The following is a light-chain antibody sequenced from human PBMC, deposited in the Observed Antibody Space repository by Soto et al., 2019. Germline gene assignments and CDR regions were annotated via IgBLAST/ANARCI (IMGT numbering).Light chain of an antibody. Sequence: DIQMTQSPSSLSASVGDRVTITCRASQSISSYLNWYQQKPGKAPKLLIYAASSLQSGVPSRFSGSGSGTDFTLTISSLQPEDFATYYCPQGYSTHLTCGGGTKVEIK. CDR2: AAS. CDR3: PQGYSTHLT. V-gene: IGKV1-39*01. CDR1: QSISSY. J-gene: IGKJ4*01.